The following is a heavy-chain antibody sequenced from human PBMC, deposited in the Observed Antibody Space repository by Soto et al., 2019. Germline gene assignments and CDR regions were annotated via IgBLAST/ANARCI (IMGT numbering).Heavy chain of an antibody. D-gene: IGHD3-10*01. CDR1: GFSLSDHY. CDR2: SRNKANSYTT. Sequence: EVQLVESGGGLVQPGGSLRLSCTASGFSLSDHYVDWVRQAPGKGLEWVGRSRNKANSYTTEYAASVRGRFTISRDDSRNSLYLQMDSLKTEDTAVYYCSRDFTASGTYAFDYWGQGTLVTVSS. J-gene: IGHJ4*02. V-gene: IGHV3-72*01. CDR3: SRDFTASGTYAFDY.